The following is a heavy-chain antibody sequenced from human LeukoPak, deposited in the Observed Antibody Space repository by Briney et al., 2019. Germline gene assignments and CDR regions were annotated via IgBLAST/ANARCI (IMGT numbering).Heavy chain of an antibody. Sequence: SETLSLTCTVSGGSISSSSYYWGWIRQPPGKGLEWIGSIYYSGSTYYNPSLKSRVTISVDTSKNQFSLKLSSVTAADTAVYYCARHLFITIFGVVADYWGQGTLVTVSS. V-gene: IGHV4-39*01. CDR3: ARHLFITIFGVVADY. CDR2: IYYSGST. J-gene: IGHJ4*02. D-gene: IGHD3-3*01. CDR1: GGSISSSSYY.